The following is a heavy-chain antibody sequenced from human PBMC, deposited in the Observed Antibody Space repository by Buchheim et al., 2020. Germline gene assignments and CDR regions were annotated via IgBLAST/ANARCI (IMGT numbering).Heavy chain of an antibody. V-gene: IGHV3-74*01. CDR3: ARGGGSGKLDY. Sequence: EVQLVESGGGLVQPGGSLRLSCAASGFIFSNYWMHWVRQAPGKGLVWVSLIYSDGTNPNYADSVKGRITISRDNATSTLYLQMNSLRAEDTAVYYCARGGGSGKLDYWGQG. J-gene: IGHJ4*02. CDR2: IYSDGTNP. CDR1: GFIFSNYW. D-gene: IGHD5-24*01.